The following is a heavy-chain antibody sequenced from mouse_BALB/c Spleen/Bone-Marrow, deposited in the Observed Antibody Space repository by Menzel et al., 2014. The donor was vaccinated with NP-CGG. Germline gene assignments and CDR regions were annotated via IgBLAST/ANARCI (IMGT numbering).Heavy chain of an antibody. V-gene: IGHV5-6-5*01. J-gene: IGHJ3*01. CDR1: GFTFSSYA. CDR2: ISSGGST. CDR3: ARGYDGYYGLAY. Sequence: EVMLVESGGGLVKPGGSLKLSCAASGFTFSSYAMSWVRQTPERRLEWVASISSGGSTYYPDSVKGRFTISRDNARNILYLQMSSLRSEDTAMYYCARGYDGYYGLAYWGQGTLVTVSA. D-gene: IGHD2-3*01.